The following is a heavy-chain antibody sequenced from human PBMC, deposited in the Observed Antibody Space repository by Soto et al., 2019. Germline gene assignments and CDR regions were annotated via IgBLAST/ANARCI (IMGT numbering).Heavy chain of an antibody. CDR1: GYSFAGYW. Sequence: PGESLKISCKGSGYSFAGYWITWVRQKPGKGLEWMGRIDPSDSQTYYSPSFRVHVTISATKSITTVFLQWSSLRASDTAMYYCARQIYDSDTGPNFQYYFDSWGQGTPVTVSS. CDR3: ARQIYDSDTGPNFQYYFDS. D-gene: IGHD3-22*01. CDR2: IDPSDSQT. V-gene: IGHV5-10-1*01. J-gene: IGHJ4*02.